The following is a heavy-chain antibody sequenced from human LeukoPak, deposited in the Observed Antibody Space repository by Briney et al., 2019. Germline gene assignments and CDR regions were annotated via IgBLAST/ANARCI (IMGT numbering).Heavy chain of an antibody. V-gene: IGHV3-21*04. D-gene: IGHD3-16*01. Sequence: GGSLRLSCAASGFTFNKYTMNWVRQPPGKGLEWVSSISTSSSYIYYADSVKGRFTISRDNAKNSLYLQMNSLKTEDTAVYYCTSHILLRGELVDYWGQGTLVTVSS. J-gene: IGHJ4*02. CDR2: ISTSSSYI. CDR1: GFTFNKYT. CDR3: TSHILLRGELVDY.